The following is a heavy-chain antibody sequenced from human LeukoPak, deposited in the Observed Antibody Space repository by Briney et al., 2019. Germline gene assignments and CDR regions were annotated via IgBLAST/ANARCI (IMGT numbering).Heavy chain of an antibody. V-gene: IGHV1-2*02. CDR3: ARARYDYVWGSYRWDAFDI. CDR2: INPDRGGT. D-gene: IGHD3-16*02. Sequence: ASVKVSCKASGYTFTGYYMYWVRQAPGQGLEWMGWINPDRGGTNSAQKFQGRVSMTRDTSISTAYMELSRLRSDDTAVYYCARARYDYVWGSYRWDAFDIWGQGTMVTVSS. CDR1: GYTFTGYY. J-gene: IGHJ3*02.